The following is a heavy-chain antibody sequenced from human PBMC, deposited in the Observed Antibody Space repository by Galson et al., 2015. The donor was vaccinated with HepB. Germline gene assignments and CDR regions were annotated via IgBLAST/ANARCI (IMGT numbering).Heavy chain of an antibody. Sequence: SVKVSCKASGGTFSSYAISWVRQAPGQGLEWMGRIIPILGIANYAQKFQGRVTITADKSTSTAYMELSSLRSEDTAVYYCARPSGSYYYYYGMDVWGQGTTVTVSS. D-gene: IGHD1-26*01. CDR2: IIPILGIA. CDR1: GGTFSSYA. CDR3: ARPSGSYYYYYGMDV. V-gene: IGHV1-69*04. J-gene: IGHJ6*02.